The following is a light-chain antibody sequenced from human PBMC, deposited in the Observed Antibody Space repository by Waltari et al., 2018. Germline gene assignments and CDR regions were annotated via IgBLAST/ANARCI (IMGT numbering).Light chain of an antibody. J-gene: IGLJ1*01. Sequence: QSALTQPASVSGSPGQSITIPCTGTSSDIGGYDYVSWYQQHPGTAPKLIIYDVNKRPSGVSNRFSGSKSGNTASLTISGLQTDDEADYYCSSYTSSNTFLFGTGTKVTVL. CDR1: SSDIGGYDY. CDR3: SSYTSSNTFL. V-gene: IGLV2-14*03. CDR2: DVN.